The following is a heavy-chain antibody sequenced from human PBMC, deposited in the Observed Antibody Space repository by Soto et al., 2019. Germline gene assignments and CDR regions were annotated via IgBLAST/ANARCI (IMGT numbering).Heavy chain of an antibody. CDR3: TTDPLTTVTPFDY. D-gene: IGHD4-4*01. CDR2: IKSKTDGGTT. J-gene: IGHJ4*02. Sequence: PGGSLRLSCAASGFTFSNAWMSWVRQAPGKGLEWVGRIKSKTDGGTTDYAAPVKGRFTISRDDSKNTLYLQMNSLKTEDTAVYYCTTDPLTTVTPFDYWGQGTLVTVSS. V-gene: IGHV3-15*01. CDR1: GFTFSNAW.